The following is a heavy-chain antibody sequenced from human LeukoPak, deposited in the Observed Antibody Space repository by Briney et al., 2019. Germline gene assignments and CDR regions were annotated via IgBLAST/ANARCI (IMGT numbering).Heavy chain of an antibody. J-gene: IGHJ6*03. CDR2: IYHRGST. CDR1: GYSISGGYY. V-gene: IGHV4-38-2*02. Sequence: SETLSLACTVSGYSISGGYYWGWIRQPPGKGLEWIGSIYHRGSTYYNPSLKSRVTISVDTSKNQFSLKLSSVTAADTAVYYCARDAVPAAMITYYYYYYMDVWGKGTTVTVSS. CDR3: ARDAVPAAMITYYYYYYMDV. D-gene: IGHD2-2*01.